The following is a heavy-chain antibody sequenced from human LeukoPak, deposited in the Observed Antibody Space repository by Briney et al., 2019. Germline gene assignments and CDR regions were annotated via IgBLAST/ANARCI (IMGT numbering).Heavy chain of an antibody. CDR3: ARGVGLARYYYYMDV. J-gene: IGHJ6*03. D-gene: IGHD6-19*01. V-gene: IGHV1-69*06. Sequence: ASVKVSCKASGGTFSSYAISWVRQAPGQGLEWMGGIIPIFGTANYAQKFQGRVTITADKSTSTAYMELSSLRSEDTAVYYCARGVGLARYYYYMDVWGKGTTVTISS. CDR2: IIPIFGTA. CDR1: GGTFSSYA.